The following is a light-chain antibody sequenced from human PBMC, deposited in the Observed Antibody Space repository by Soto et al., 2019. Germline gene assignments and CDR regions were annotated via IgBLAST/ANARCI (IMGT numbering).Light chain of an antibody. J-gene: IGKJ1*01. V-gene: IGKV1-9*01. Sequence: DIQLTQSPSFLSASVGDRVTITCRASQGISSYLAWYQQKPGKASKLLIYAASTLQSGVPSRFSGSGSGTEFTLTISSLQPEDFATYYCQQLNSYPLFGQGTKVEIK. CDR1: QGISSY. CDR2: AAS. CDR3: QQLNSYPL.